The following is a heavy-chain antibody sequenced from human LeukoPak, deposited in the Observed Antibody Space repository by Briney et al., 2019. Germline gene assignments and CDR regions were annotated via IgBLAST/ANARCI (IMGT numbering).Heavy chain of an antibody. CDR1: GYTFTSYY. Sequence: ASVKVSCKASGYTFTSYYMHWVRQAPGQGLEWMGIINPSGGSTSYAQKFQGRDTMTRDMSTSTVYMELSSLRSEDTAVYYCARDARRGYYDSSGYYQSPRYYFDYWGQGTLVTVSS. D-gene: IGHD3-22*01. CDR2: INPSGGST. J-gene: IGHJ4*02. CDR3: ARDARRGYYDSSGYYQSPRYYFDY. V-gene: IGHV1-46*01.